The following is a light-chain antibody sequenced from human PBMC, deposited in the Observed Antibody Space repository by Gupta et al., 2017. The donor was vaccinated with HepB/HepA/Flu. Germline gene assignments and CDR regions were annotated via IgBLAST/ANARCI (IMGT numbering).Light chain of an antibody. CDR3: SSYAGSSFYV. CDR1: SSDVGGYNY. CDR2: EVS. J-gene: IGLJ1*01. V-gene: IGLV2-8*01. Sequence: QSALTQPPSASGSPGQSVTISCTGPSSDVGGYNYVSWYQQHPGKAPKLMIYEVSKRPSGVPDRFSGSKSGNTASLTVSGLQAEDEADYYCSSYAGSSFYVFGTGTKVTVL.